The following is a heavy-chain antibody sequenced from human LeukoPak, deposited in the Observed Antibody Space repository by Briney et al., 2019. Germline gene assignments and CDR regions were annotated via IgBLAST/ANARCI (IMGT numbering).Heavy chain of an antibody. V-gene: IGHV4-59*01. Sequence: SETLSLTCTVSGGSISSYYWSWIRQPPGKGLEWIGYIYYSGSTNYNPSLKSRVTISVDTSKNQFSLKLSSVTAADTAVYYCARAPHSSGWYGDYWGQGTLVTVSS. CDR1: GGSISSYY. CDR2: IYYSGST. D-gene: IGHD6-19*01. J-gene: IGHJ4*02. CDR3: ARAPHSSGWYGDY.